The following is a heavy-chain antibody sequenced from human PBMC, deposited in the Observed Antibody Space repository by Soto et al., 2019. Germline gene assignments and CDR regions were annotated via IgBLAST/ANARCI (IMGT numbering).Heavy chain of an antibody. CDR1: GVSISSCDYY. D-gene: IGHD3-16*01. CDR2: IYWSGST. CDR3: ARVVSSGLGESTTQPPYFDY. J-gene: IGHJ4*02. Sequence: PSETLSLTCTVSGVSISSCDYYWSCIRQPPGKGLECIGHIYWSGSTDYNPSRKSRVTISVDTSKRQFSLKMSSVTAAATAVYYCARVVSSGLGESTTQPPYFDYWGQGPLVTVSS. V-gene: IGHV4-30-4*01.